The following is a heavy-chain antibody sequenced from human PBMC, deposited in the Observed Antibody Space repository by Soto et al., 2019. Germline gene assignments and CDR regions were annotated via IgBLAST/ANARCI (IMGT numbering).Heavy chain of an antibody. J-gene: IGHJ6*02. D-gene: IGHD3-3*01. CDR1: GDSVSSNSAA. CDR2: TYYRSKWYN. CDR3: ARAYYDFWSGLYGMDV. Sequence: SQTLSLTCAISGDSVSSNSAAWNWIRQSPSRGLEWLGRTYYRSKWYNGYAVSVKSRITINPDTSKNQFSLQLNSVTPEDTAVYYCARAYYDFWSGLYGMDVWGQGTTVTVSS. V-gene: IGHV6-1*01.